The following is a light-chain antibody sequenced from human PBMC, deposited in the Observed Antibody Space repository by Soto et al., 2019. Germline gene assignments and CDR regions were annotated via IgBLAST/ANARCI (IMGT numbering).Light chain of an antibody. CDR1: QSVTSRY. CDR2: GAY. CDR3: QQYNNSPEYT. V-gene: IGKV3-20*01. J-gene: IGKJ2*01. Sequence: EMVLTQSAGTLSFSPGERATLSCKASQSVTSRYLARYQQKPGQSTRLLIYGAYSRATGIPARFSGSGSGTDFTLTISRLEPEDFAVYFCQQYNNSPEYTCGQGTKLEIK.